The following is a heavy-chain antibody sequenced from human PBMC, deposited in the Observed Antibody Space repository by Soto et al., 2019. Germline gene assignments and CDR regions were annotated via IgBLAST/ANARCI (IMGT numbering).Heavy chain of an antibody. CDR3: AREIIPLTTAWYFDL. Sequence: QVQLQESGPGLVKPSQTLSLTCTVSGGSISGGVYYWSWIRQPPGKGLEWIGYIFDSGSTYYNPSLKSRVTISVDTSKNQFALRLSSVTAADTAVYYCAREIIPLTTAWYFDLWGRGTLGTVSS. V-gene: IGHV4-30-4*01. CDR1: GGSISGGVYY. D-gene: IGHD4-17*01. J-gene: IGHJ2*01. CDR2: IFDSGST.